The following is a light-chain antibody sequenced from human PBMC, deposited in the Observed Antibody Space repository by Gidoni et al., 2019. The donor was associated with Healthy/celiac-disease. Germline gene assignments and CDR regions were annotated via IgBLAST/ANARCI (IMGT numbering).Light chain of an antibody. J-gene: IGKJ3*01. V-gene: IGKV1-13*02. CDR3: QQFNSYPPFT. CDR1: QGISSA. CDR2: DAS. Sequence: AIQLTQSPSSLSASVGDRVTITCRASQGISSALAWYQQKPGKVPKLLIYDASSFESGVPSRFSGSGSGTDFTLTISSLQPEDFATYYCQQFNSYPPFTFGPGTKVDIK.